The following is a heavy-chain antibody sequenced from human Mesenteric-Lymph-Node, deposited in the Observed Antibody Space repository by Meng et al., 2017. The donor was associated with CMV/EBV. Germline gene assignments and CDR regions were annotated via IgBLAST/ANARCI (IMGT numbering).Heavy chain of an antibody. V-gene: IGHV4-34*02. D-gene: IGHD3-9*01. J-gene: IGHJ4*02. CDR2: INHSGST. Sequence: QVQQWGAGLLKPSETLSVTCAVYGGSFSGYYWNWIRQSPEKGLEWIGEINHSGSTTYNPSFTSRIIISVDTSTNQISLNMSSVTAADTAVYYCARGSSYDILTGYFDYWGQGALVTVSS. CDR1: GGSFSGYY. CDR3: ARGSSYDILTGYFDY.